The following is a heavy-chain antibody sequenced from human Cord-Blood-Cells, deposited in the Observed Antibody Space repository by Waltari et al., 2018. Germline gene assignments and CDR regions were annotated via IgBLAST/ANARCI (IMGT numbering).Heavy chain of an antibody. CDR3: AKEPCCSSTSLDY. V-gene: IGHV3-23*04. CDR2: SSGRCGST. CDR1: GFTFSSYA. Sequence: EVQLVESGGGLVQPGGSLRLSCEASGFTFSSYAMSWVCQARGGVRQAPRKGLGCVSASSGRCGSTCYADSGKGRFTISRDNSKNTLYLQMNGLRAEHTAVYYCAKEPCCSSTSLDYWGQGTLVTVSS. D-gene: IGHD2-2*01. J-gene: IGHJ4*02.